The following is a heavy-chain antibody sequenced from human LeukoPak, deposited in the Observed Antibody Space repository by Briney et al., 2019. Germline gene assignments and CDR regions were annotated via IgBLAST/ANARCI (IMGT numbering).Heavy chain of an antibody. D-gene: IGHD3-3*01. J-gene: IGHJ4*02. Sequence: GGSLRLSCAASGFTFSSYAMSWVRQAPGKGLEWVSAISGSGGSTYYADSVKGRFTISRDNSKNTLYLQMNSLRAEDTAVYYCARDHYDFWSGYYMDYWGQGTLVTVSS. V-gene: IGHV3-23*01. CDR2: ISGSGGST. CDR3: ARDHYDFWSGYYMDY. CDR1: GFTFSSYA.